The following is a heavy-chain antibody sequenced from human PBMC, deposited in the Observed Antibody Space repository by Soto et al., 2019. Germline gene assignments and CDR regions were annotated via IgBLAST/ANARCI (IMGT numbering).Heavy chain of an antibody. V-gene: IGHV4-4*02. J-gene: IGHJ4*02. Sequence: SETLSLTCAVSGGSISSNKWWSWVRQPPGKGLEWIGEIYHSGSTNYNPSLKSQVTKSVDKSKNHFSLKLSSVTAADTAVYYCAREGPYGDYFDYWGQGTLVT. D-gene: IGHD4-17*01. CDR3: AREGPYGDYFDY. CDR1: GGSISSNKW. CDR2: IYHSGST.